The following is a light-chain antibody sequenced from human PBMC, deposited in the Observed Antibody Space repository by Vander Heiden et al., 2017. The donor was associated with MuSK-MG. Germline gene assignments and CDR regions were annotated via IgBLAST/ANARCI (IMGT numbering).Light chain of an antibody. CDR3: SSDAGTNIQV. V-gene: IGLV2-11*01. Sequence: QSALLQPRSVSGSPGQSVTISCTGTSGDVGGYDSVAWYQKYPGKAPKVIIYDVSKRPSGVPNRFSASKSGNTASLSISGLQTDDEADYYCSSDAGTNIQVFGTGTKVTVL. CDR2: DVS. J-gene: IGLJ1*01. CDR1: SGDVGGYDS.